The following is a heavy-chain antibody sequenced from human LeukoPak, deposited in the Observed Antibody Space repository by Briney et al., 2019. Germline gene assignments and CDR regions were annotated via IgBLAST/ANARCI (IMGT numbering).Heavy chain of an antibody. D-gene: IGHD3-16*01. V-gene: IGHV3-7*01. Sequence: GGSLRLSCAASGFTFSSYWMTWVRRAPGKGLEWVANIKHNGDELNYVDSVEDRFTISRDNAKNSLYLHMTSLRAEDTAVYYCARELRTFDSWGQGTLVTVSS. J-gene: IGHJ4*02. CDR3: ARELRTFDS. CDR2: IKHNGDEL. CDR1: GFTFSSYW.